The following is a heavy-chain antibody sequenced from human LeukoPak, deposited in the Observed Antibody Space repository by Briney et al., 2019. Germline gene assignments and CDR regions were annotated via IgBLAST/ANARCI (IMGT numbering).Heavy chain of an antibody. J-gene: IGHJ4*02. CDR1: GFTFSSYA. Sequence: GGSLRLSCAASGFTFSSYAMSWVRQAPGKGLEWVSAISGSGGSTYYADSVKGRFTISRDNSKNTLYLLMNSLRAEDTAVYYCAKDAQGLVRGGIYFDFWGQGSLVTVSS. D-gene: IGHD6-19*01. CDR3: AKDAQGLVRGGIYFDF. V-gene: IGHV3-23*01. CDR2: ISGSGGST.